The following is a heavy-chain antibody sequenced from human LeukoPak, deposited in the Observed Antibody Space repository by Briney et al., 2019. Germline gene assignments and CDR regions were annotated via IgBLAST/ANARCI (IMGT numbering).Heavy chain of an antibody. D-gene: IGHD4-17*01. CDR3: ARVIGALGYGDYFDY. CDR2: IYTSGST. J-gene: IGHJ4*02. V-gene: IGHV4-4*07. CDR1: GGSISSYY. Sequence: SETLSLTCTVSGGSISSYYWSWIRQPAEKGLEWIGRIYTSGSTNYNPSLKSRVTMSVDTSKNQFSLKLSSVTAADTAVYYCARVIGALGYGDYFDYWGQGTLVTVSS.